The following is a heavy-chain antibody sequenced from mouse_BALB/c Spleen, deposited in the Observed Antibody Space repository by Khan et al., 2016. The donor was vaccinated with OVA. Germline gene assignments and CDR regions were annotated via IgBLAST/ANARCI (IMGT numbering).Heavy chain of an antibody. CDR2: IYTYTGEP. Sequence: QIQLVQSGPDLKKPGETVKISCKASGYTFTNYGINWVKQAPGKGLKWMGWIYTYTGEPTYADDFKGRFAFSLETSASHAYLQINNLKNEDTATYFCARGGRRAMDYWGQGTSVTVSS. CDR3: ARGGRRAMDY. V-gene: IGHV9-3-1*01. CDR1: GYTFTNYG. J-gene: IGHJ4*01. D-gene: IGHD3-3*01.